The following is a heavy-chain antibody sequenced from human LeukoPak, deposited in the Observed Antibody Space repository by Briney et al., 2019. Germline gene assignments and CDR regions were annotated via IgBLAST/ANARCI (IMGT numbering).Heavy chain of an antibody. V-gene: IGHV3-9*01. D-gene: IGHD6-13*01. Sequence: GGSLRLSCAASGFTFDDYAMHWVRQAPGKGLEWVSGISWNSGSIGYADSVKGRFTISRDNAKNSLYLQMNSLRAEDTALYYCAKDRVGIAAAGSDYWGQGTLVTVSS. CDR2: ISWNSGSI. CDR1: GFTFDDYA. CDR3: AKDRVGIAAAGSDY. J-gene: IGHJ4*02.